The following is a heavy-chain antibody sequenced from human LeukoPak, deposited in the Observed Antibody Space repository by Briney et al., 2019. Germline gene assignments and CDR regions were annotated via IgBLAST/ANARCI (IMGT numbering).Heavy chain of an antibody. D-gene: IGHD3-3*01. Sequence: SQTLSLTCAVSGGSTSSFYWSWIRQPPGKGLEYIGSIYYSGSSIYNPSLKSRVTISVDTSKNHFSLKLSSVTAADTAVYYCARSAQTFYDFWSGYSGADWFDPWGQGTLVTVSS. CDR1: GGSTSSFY. V-gene: IGHV4-59*08. J-gene: IGHJ5*02. CDR3: ARSAQTFYDFWSGYSGADWFDP. CDR2: IYYSGSS.